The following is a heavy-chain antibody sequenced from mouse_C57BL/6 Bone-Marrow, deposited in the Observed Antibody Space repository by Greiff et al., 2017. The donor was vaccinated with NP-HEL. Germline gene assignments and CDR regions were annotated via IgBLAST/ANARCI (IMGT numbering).Heavy chain of an antibody. V-gene: IGHV1-59*01. CDR2: IDPSDSYT. CDR3: ARKGWLLHYFDY. J-gene: IGHJ2*01. Sequence: QVHVKQPGAELVRPGTSVKLSCKASGYTFTSYWMHWVKQRPGQGLEWIGVIDPSDSYTNYNQKFKGKATLTVDTSSSTAYMQLSSLTSEDSAVYYCARKGWLLHYFDYWGQGTTLTVSS. CDR1: GYTFTSYW. D-gene: IGHD2-3*01.